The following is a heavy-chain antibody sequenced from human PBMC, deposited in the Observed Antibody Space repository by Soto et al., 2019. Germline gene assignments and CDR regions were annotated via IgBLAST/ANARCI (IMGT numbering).Heavy chain of an antibody. CDR3: VKDGPHFDVDV. J-gene: IGHJ6*02. CDR2: HSNDGITK. Sequence: QVQLVESGGGVVQPGRSLRLSCAASTTTFSSSGWHWVRQAPGRGLEWVAFHSNDGITKTYGDSVKGGFTISRDNSEKMVFLQMNRLRCGDRAIYYCVKDGPHFDVDVWVQGTTVTGSS. CDR1: TTTFSSSG. D-gene: IGHD3-9*01. V-gene: IGHV3-30*18.